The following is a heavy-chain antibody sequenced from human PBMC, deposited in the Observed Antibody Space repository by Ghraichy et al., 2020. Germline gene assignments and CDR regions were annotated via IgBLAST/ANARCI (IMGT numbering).Heavy chain of an antibody. J-gene: IGHJ4*02. Sequence: SVKVSCKASGGTFSNFDISWVRQAPGQGLEWMGGINPLFGTIYYAQKFQGRVTFSADESTTTVYMELSSLKSEDTAVYYCARDPLHDASGYYFDLWGQGTLLTVPS. D-gene: IGHD3-3*01. CDR1: GGTFSNFD. CDR2: INPLFGTI. V-gene: IGHV1-69*13. CDR3: ARDPLHDASGYYFDL.